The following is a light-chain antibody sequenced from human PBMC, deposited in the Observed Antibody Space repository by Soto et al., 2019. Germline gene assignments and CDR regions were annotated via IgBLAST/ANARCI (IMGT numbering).Light chain of an antibody. Sequence: VMTQSPGTLSVSLGESATLSCRANQSVDGHLAWYQQKPGQAPRLLIYGASTRATGVTARFRGGGSGTEFTLTISSLQSEDSAVYYCQQYHKWPPITFGQGTRLEIK. CDR2: GAS. J-gene: IGKJ5*01. CDR3: QQYHKWPPIT. V-gene: IGKV3-15*01. CDR1: QSVDGH.